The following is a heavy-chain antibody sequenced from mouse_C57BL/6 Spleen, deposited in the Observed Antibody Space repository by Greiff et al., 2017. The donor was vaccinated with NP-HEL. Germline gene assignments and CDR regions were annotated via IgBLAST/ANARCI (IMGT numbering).Heavy chain of an antibody. CDR1: GYTFTDYY. D-gene: IGHD4-1*01. Sequence: EVQLQQSGPELVKPGASVKLSCTASGYTFTDYYMTWVKQSHGMSLEWIWDINPNNGGTSYNQKFKGKATLTVDKSSSTAYMELRSLTSEDSAVYYCARGSGTDYWGQGTTLTVSS. V-gene: IGHV1-26*01. CDR3: ARGSGTDY. J-gene: IGHJ2*01. CDR2: INPNNGGT.